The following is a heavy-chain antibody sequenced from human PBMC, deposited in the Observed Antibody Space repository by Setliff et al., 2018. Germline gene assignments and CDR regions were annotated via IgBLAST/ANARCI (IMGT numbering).Heavy chain of an antibody. CDR2: INHSGST. J-gene: IGHJ4*02. V-gene: IGHV4-34*01. CDR3: ARHASSGLQTFDF. D-gene: IGHD6-13*01. Sequence: PSETLSLTCAVYGGSFSGYYWSWIRQPPGKGLEWIGEINHSGSTNYNPSLKSRVTISVDTSKNQFSLKLTSVTAADTAVYYCARHASSGLQTFDFWGQGALVTVSS. CDR1: GGSFSGYY.